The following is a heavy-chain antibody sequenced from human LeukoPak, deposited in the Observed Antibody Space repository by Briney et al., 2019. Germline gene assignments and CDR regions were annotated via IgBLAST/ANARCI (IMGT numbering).Heavy chain of an antibody. V-gene: IGHV3-53*01. Sequence: GGSLTLSCAASGFTVSTNYTSWVRQAPGKGLEWVSYIYIAGSTYYADSVKGRVTISRDNSKNTLYLQMNSLRAEDTAVYYCARSSSGYYYLYFDYWGQGTLVTVSS. CDR1: GFTVSTNY. J-gene: IGHJ4*02. CDR2: IYIAGST. D-gene: IGHD3-22*01. CDR3: ARSSSGYYYLYFDY.